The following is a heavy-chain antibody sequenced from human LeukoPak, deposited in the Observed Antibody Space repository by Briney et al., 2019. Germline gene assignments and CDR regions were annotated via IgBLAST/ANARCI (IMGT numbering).Heavy chain of an antibody. V-gene: IGHV3-7*01. D-gene: IGHD3-22*01. J-gene: IGHJ6*02. Sequence: PGGSLRLSCAASGFTFSSYWMSWVRQAPGKGLEWVANIKQDGSEKYYVDSVKGRFTISRDNAKNSLYLQMNSLRAEDTAVYYCARDKRNYYDSHNYYYYGMDVWGQGTTVTVSS. CDR3: ARDKRNYYDSHNYYYYGMDV. CDR2: IKQDGSEK. CDR1: GFTFSSYW.